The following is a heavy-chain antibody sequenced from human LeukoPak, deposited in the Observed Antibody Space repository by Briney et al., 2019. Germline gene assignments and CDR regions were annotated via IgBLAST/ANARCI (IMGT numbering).Heavy chain of an antibody. D-gene: IGHD1-26*01. CDR3: ARHGIVGATSVDY. Sequence: SETLSLTCTVFGGSISTNYYWGWIRQPPGKGLEWIGSVYYSGSNYYNPSLKSRVTISVDTSKNQFSLKLRSVTAADTAVYYCARHGIVGATSVDYWGQGTLVTVSS. J-gene: IGHJ4*02. CDR2: VYYSGSN. V-gene: IGHV4-39*01. CDR1: GGSISTNYY.